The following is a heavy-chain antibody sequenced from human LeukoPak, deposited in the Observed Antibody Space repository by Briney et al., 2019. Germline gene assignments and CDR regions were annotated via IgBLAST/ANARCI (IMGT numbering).Heavy chain of an antibody. V-gene: IGHV3-30-3*01. J-gene: IGHJ5*02. CDR2: ISYDGSNK. D-gene: IGHD3-22*01. CDR3: ARDRVYYDSSGYYRRINWFDP. Sequence: PGGSLRLSCAASGFTFSSYAMHWVRQAPGKGLEWVAAISYDGSNKYYADSVKGRFTISRDNSKNTLYLQMNSLRAEDTAVYYCARDRVYYDSSGYYRRINWFDPWGQGTLVTVSS. CDR1: GFTFSSYA.